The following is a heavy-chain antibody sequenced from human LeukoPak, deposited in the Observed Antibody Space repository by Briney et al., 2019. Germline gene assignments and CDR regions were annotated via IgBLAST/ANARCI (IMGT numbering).Heavy chain of an antibody. Sequence: GGSLRLSCAAPGFAVSSNYMSWVRQAPGKGLEWVSVIYRDAKTYYADSVKGRFTISRDISKNTLFLQMTSLRAEDTALYYCAEVKGWYGEGYFDYWGQGTLVTVSS. D-gene: IGHD3-10*01. J-gene: IGHJ4*02. CDR2: IYRDAKT. V-gene: IGHV3-53*01. CDR1: GFAVSSNY. CDR3: AEVKGWYGEGYFDY.